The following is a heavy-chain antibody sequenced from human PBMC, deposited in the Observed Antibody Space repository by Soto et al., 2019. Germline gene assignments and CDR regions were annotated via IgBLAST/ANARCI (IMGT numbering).Heavy chain of an antibody. D-gene: IGHD3-3*01. Sequence: KQSQTLSLTCAISGDSVSSNSAAWNWIRQSPSRGLEWLGRTYYRSKWYNDYAVSVKSRITINPDTSKNQFSLQLNSVTPEDTAVYYCARDSGQVYYDFWSGYYTTNWFDPWGQGTLVTVSS. CDR2: TYYRSKWYN. V-gene: IGHV6-1*01. CDR3: ARDSGQVYYDFWSGYYTTNWFDP. CDR1: GDSVSSNSAA. J-gene: IGHJ5*02.